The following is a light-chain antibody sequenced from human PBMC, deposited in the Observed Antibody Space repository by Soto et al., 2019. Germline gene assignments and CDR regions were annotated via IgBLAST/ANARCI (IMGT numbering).Light chain of an antibody. CDR3: SSYSSGSTLVV. V-gene: IGLV2-14*01. CDR2: EVS. CDR1: SSDVGGYNY. Sequence: QSALTQPASVSGSPGQSITISCTGTSSDVGGYNYVSWYQHHPGKAPKVMIYEVSNRPSGVSNRFSGSKSGNTASLTISGLQAEDEADYYCSSYSSGSTLVVFGGGTQLTVL. J-gene: IGLJ2*01.